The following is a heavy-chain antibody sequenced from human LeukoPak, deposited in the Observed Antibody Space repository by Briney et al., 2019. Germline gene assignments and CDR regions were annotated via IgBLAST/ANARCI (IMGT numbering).Heavy chain of an antibody. CDR1: GFTFSSYA. Sequence: GGSLRLSCAASGFTFSSYAMSWVRQAPGKGLDWVSTISGSTGSTYYADSVKGRFTISRDNSKNTLYLQMNSLRAEDTAVYYCARNSGSGAITFDYWGQETLVTVSS. CDR2: ISGSTGST. CDR3: ARNSGSGAITFDY. J-gene: IGHJ4*02. V-gene: IGHV3-23*01. D-gene: IGHD3-10*01.